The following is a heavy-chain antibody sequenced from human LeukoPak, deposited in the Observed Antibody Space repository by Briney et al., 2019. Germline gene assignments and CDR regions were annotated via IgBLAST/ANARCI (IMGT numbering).Heavy chain of an antibody. V-gene: IGHV3-23*01. Sequence: GGSLRLSCEASGFTFSDYAMSWVRQVPGKGLEWVSAISANGGSTYYADPVKGRFTISRDNSKNTLYLQMNSLRAEDTAVYYCARGMYYDILTGFDYWGQGTLVTVSS. CDR1: GFTFSDYA. D-gene: IGHD3-9*01. CDR3: ARGMYYDILTGFDY. J-gene: IGHJ4*02. CDR2: ISANGGST.